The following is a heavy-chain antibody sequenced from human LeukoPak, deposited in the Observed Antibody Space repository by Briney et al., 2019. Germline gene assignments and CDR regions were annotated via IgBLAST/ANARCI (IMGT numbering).Heavy chain of an antibody. CDR3: ARIKGRSSPPDALDY. V-gene: IGHV3-21*01. J-gene: IGHJ4*02. CDR2: ISSSSSYI. Sequence: GGSLRLSCAASGFTFSSYSMNWVRQAPGKGLEWVSSISSSSSYIYYADSVKGRFTISRDNAKNSLYLQMNSLRAEDTAVYYCARIKGRSSPPDALDYWGQGTLVTVSS. D-gene: IGHD6-6*01. CDR1: GFTFSSYS.